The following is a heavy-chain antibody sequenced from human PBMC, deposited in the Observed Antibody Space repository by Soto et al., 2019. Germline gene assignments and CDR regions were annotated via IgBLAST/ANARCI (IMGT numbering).Heavy chain of an antibody. CDR1: GGSISSYY. V-gene: IGHV4-59*01. CDR2: IYYSGST. D-gene: IGHD3-10*01. CDR3: AREETGGRGVIKRENWFDP. Sequence: PSETLSLTCTVSGGSISSYYWSWIRQPPGKGLEWIGYIYYSGSTNYNPSLKSRVTISVDTSKNQFSLKLSSVTAADTAVYYCAREETGGRGVIKRENWFDPWGQGTLVTVSS. J-gene: IGHJ5*02.